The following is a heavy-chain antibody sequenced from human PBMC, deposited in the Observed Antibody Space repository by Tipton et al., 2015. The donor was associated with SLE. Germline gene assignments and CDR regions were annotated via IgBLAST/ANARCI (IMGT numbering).Heavy chain of an antibody. Sequence: SLRLSCAASGFTFSSYAMSWVRQAPGKGLEWVSAISGSGGSTYCADSVKGRFTISRDNSKNTLYLQMNSLRAEDTAVYYCAKDRGVEWFGGVKDAFDIWGQGTMVTVSS. D-gene: IGHD3-10*01. CDR1: GFTFSSYA. CDR2: ISGSGGST. J-gene: IGHJ3*02. CDR3: AKDRGVEWFGGVKDAFDI. V-gene: IGHV3-23*01.